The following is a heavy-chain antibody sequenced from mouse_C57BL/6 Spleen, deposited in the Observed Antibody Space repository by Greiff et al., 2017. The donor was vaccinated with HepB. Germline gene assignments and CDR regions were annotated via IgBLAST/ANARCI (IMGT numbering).Heavy chain of an antibody. J-gene: IGHJ4*01. CDR1: GYTFTGYW. Sequence: QVQLQQSGAELMKPGASVKLSCKATGYTFTGYWIEWVKQRPGHGLEWIGEILPGSGSTNYNEKFKGKATFTADTSSNTAYMQLSSLTTEDSAIYYCARGGSIYDGYSYAMDYWGQGTSVTVSS. V-gene: IGHV1-9*01. D-gene: IGHD2-3*01. CDR3: ARGGSIYDGYSYAMDY. CDR2: ILPGSGST.